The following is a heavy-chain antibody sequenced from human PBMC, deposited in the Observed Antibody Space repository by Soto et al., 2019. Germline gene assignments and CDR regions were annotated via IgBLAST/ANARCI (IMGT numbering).Heavy chain of an antibody. Sequence: QVQLVESGGGVVQPGRSLRLSCAASGFTFSRYTMHWVRQAPGKGLEWVAVISPDGENTYFADSVKGRFTISRDNSKKTLYFHLISLRAEDTAVYYCARDWPQYFDYWVQGTLVTVSS. CDR1: GFTFSRYT. CDR2: ISPDGENT. V-gene: IGHV3-30*04. D-gene: IGHD4-4*01. CDR3: ARDWPQYFDY. J-gene: IGHJ4*02.